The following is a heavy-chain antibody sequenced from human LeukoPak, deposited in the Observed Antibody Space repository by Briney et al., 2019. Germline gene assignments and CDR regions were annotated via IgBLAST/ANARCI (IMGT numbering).Heavy chain of an antibody. V-gene: IGHV4-61*08. Sequence: SETLSLTCTVSGGSVSSGGDYWSWIRRPPGKGLEWIGYISSSGTNYNPSLKSRVTISVDTSKNQFSLKLRSATTADTALYYCAREGECSGGSCYSYGWFDPWGQGTLVTVSS. CDR3: AREGECSGGSCYSYGWFDP. CDR1: GGSVSSGGDY. D-gene: IGHD2-15*01. J-gene: IGHJ5*02. CDR2: ISSSGT.